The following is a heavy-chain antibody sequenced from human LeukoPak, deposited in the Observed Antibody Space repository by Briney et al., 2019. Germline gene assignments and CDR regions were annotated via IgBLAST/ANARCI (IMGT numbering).Heavy chain of an antibody. Sequence: GGSLRLSCAASGFTFSSYAMSWVRQAPGKGLEWVSAISGSGGSTYYADSVKGRFTISRDNSKNTLYLQMNSLRAEDTAVYYCASDVRYYYDSSGSDPEGDYWGQGTLVTVSP. CDR3: ASDVRYYYDSSGSDPEGDY. D-gene: IGHD3-22*01. J-gene: IGHJ4*02. CDR2: ISGSGGST. CDR1: GFTFSSYA. V-gene: IGHV3-23*01.